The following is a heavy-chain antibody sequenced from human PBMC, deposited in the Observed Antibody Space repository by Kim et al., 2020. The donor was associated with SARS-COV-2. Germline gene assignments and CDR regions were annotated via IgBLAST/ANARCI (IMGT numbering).Heavy chain of an antibody. Sequence: GGSLRLSCAASGFTFNTYGMHWVRQAPGKRLEWVAVISYDGSNKYYADSVKGRFTISRDNSKNTLYLQMNSLRIEDMAVYYCAKSFSGSYFGYDYWGQGTLVTVSS. V-gene: IGHV3-30*18. CDR1: GFTFNTYG. J-gene: IGHJ4*02. CDR2: ISYDGSNK. D-gene: IGHD1-26*01. CDR3: AKSFSGSYFGYDY.